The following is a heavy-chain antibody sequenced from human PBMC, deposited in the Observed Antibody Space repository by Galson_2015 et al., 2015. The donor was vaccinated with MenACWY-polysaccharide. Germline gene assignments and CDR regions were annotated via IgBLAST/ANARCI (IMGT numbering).Heavy chain of an antibody. D-gene: IGHD3-3*01. V-gene: IGHV2-70*04. CDR1: GFSLSTSGTR. CDR2: IDWDDAE. CDR3: AREQYDSGRQVDH. Sequence: PAPVKPTQTLTLTCTFSGFSLSTSGTRVSWIRQAPGKALEWLARIDWDDAEFYSTSLKTRLTISKDTSKNQVVLTMTNMDLVDTATYFCAREQYDSGRQVDHWGQGTLVTVSS. J-gene: IGHJ5*02.